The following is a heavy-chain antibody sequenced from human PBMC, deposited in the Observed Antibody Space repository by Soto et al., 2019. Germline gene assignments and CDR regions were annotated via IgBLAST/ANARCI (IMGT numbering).Heavy chain of an antibody. CDR3: ARGGLVIT. Sequence: EVQLVESGGGLVKPGGSLRLSCAASGFTFNSYSINWVRQAPGKGLEWVSSISSSSSYTNYADSVKGRFTISRDNAKNSLYLQMNSLRAEDTAVYYCARGGLVITWGQGTLVTVSS. V-gene: IGHV3-21*01. D-gene: IGHD3-9*01. CDR1: GFTFNSYS. J-gene: IGHJ5*02. CDR2: ISSSSSYT.